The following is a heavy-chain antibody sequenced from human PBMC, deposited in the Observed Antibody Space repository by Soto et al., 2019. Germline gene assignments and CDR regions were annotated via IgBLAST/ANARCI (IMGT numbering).Heavy chain of an antibody. D-gene: IGHD3-10*01. CDR2: INTGNGDT. CDR1: GYTFTSYS. CDR3: VRDSNNNWCGSGS. Sequence: QVQLVQSGTEVKKPGASVKVSYETSGYTFTSYSMHWVRQAPGQRPEWLRGINTGNGDTKHSGKFQGRLAIAAEISASRSYIELFSLTSEDTAVYYCVRDSNNNWCGSGSWGQGTLVTVSS. J-gene: IGHJ5*02. V-gene: IGHV1-3*04.